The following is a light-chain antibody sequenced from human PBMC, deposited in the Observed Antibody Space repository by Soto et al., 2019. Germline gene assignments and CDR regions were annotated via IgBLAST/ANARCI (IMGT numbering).Light chain of an antibody. Sequence: ELVITQSPSTLSVSPGERATLSCRASESVSRNLAWYQQKPGQAPRLLIYDASTRATGIPDRFSGGGSGTEFTLSVSSLQPEDFATYYCQQSYRTPLTFGPGTKVDIK. CDR2: DAS. V-gene: IGKV3-15*01. CDR3: QQSYRTPLT. J-gene: IGKJ3*01. CDR1: ESVSRN.